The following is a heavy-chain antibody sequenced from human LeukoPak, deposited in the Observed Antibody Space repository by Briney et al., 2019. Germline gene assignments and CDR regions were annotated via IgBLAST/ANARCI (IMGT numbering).Heavy chain of an antibody. CDR3: AREAGQVVPAANHLFDP. CDR2: ISSSGSTI. J-gene: IGHJ5*02. V-gene: IGHV3-11*04. D-gene: IGHD2-2*01. CDR1: GFTFSDYY. Sequence: GGSLRLSCAASGFTFSDYYMSWIRQAPGKGLEWVSYISSSGSTIYYADSVKGRFTISRDNAKNSLYLQMNSLRAEDTAVYYCAREAGQVVPAANHLFDPWGQGTLVTVSS.